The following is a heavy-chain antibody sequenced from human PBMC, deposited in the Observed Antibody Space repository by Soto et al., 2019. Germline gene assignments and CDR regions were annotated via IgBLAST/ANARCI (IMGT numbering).Heavy chain of an antibody. Sequence: GESLKISFKGSGYSFTSYWIGWVRQMPGKGLEWMGIIYPGDSDTRYSPSFQGQATISADKSISTAYLQWSSLKASDTAVYYCARSGTVAAGYYYYGMDVWGQGTTVTVSS. V-gene: IGHV5-51*01. CDR1: GYSFTSYW. CDR2: IYPGDSDT. D-gene: IGHD6-19*01. CDR3: ARSGTVAAGYYYYGMDV. J-gene: IGHJ6*02.